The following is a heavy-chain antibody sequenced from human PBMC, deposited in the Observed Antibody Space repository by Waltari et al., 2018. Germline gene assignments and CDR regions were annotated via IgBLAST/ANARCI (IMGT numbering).Heavy chain of an antibody. CDR3: AKDQYSSSRGGDAFDI. Sequence: EVQLLESGGGLVQPGGSLRLSCAASGFTFSSYAMSWVRQAPGKGLEWVSAIGGSGGSTYYADAVKGRFTISRDNSKNTLYLQMNSLRAEDTAVYYCAKDQYSSSRGGDAFDIWGQGTMVTVSS. CDR1: GFTFSSYA. D-gene: IGHD6-13*01. CDR2: IGGSGGST. J-gene: IGHJ3*02. V-gene: IGHV3-23*01.